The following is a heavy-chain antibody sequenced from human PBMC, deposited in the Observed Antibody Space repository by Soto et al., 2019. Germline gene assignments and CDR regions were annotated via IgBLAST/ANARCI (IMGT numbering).Heavy chain of an antibody. CDR3: SRDDSDWFFN. J-gene: IGHJ4*02. D-gene: IGHD3-9*01. V-gene: IGHV1-69*13. Sequence: ASVKVSCKASGGTFNSYAVNWVRQAPGQGLEWMGGIIPIFGAANYAQKFQGGVTITADESTSTIYMQMNSLESEDTAVYYCSRDDSDWFFNWGRGTLVTVSS. CDR2: IIPIFGAA. CDR1: GGTFNSYA.